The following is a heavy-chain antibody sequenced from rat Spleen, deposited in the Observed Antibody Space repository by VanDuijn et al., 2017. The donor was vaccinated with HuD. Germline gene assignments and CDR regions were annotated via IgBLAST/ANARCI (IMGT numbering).Heavy chain of an antibody. CDR2: MWSGGST. CDR3: ARLGGLWRGTYGIMDA. V-gene: IGHV2-45*01. D-gene: IGHD2-1*01. J-gene: IGHJ4*01. Sequence: QVQLKESGPGLVQPSETLSLTCTVSGFSLTSYNVHWVRPPPGKGLEWMGVMWSGGSTDYNSAFISRLSISRDTSKSQVFLKMNSLQTEDTATYYCARLGGLWRGTYGIMDAWGQGASVTVPS. CDR1: GFSLTSYN.